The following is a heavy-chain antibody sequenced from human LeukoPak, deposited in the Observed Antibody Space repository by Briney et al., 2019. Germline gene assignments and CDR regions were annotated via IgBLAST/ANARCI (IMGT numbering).Heavy chain of an antibody. J-gene: IGHJ5*02. D-gene: IGHD3-22*01. Sequence: GSLRLSCAASGFTFSSYGMSWVRQAPGKGLEWIGSIYYSGSTYYNPSLKSRVTISVDTSKNQFSLKLSSVTAADTAVYYCARHVGLPEAYYYDSSGYYYGWFDPWAREPWSPSPQ. CDR2: IYYSGST. CDR3: ARHVGLPEAYYYDSSGYYYGWFDP. CDR1: GFTFSSYG. V-gene: IGHV4-39*01.